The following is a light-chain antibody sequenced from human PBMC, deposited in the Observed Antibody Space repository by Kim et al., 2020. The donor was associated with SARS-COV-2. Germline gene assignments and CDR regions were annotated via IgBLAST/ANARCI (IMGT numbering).Light chain of an antibody. V-gene: IGKV3-20*01. Sequence: EIVLTQSPGTLSLSPGDRAALSCRASQSVSSSYLAWYQQKPGQAPRLLIYGTSGRATGIPDRFTGSGSGTDFTLTISRLEPEDFAVYYCQQYGSSPPYTFGQGTKLEI. CDR1: QSVSSSY. CDR3: QQYGSSPPYT. J-gene: IGKJ2*01. CDR2: GTS.